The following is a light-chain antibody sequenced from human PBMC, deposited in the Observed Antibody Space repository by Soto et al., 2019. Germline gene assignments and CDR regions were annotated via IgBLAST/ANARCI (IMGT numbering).Light chain of an antibody. CDR1: RSNIGDNA. Sequence: QSVLTQPPSVSEAPRQRVTISCSGSRSNIGDNAVNWYQQLPGKAPKLLIYYDDLLPSGVSDRFSGSKSGTSASLAISGLPSEDEADYYCAAWDDSLNGVVFGGGTKLTVL. CDR2: YDD. CDR3: AAWDDSLNGVV. J-gene: IGLJ2*01. V-gene: IGLV1-36*01.